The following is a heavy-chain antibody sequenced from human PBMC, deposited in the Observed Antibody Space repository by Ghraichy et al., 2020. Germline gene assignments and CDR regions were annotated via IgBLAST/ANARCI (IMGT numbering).Heavy chain of an antibody. J-gene: IGHJ3*02. CDR3: ARVLRSTVNAFDI. Sequence: SETLSLTCTVSGGSISSYYWSWIRQPPGKGLEWIGYIYYSGSTNYNPSLKSRVTISVDTSKNQFSLKLSSVTAADTAVYYCARVLRSTVNAFDIWGKATMVTVSS. CDR2: IYYSGST. D-gene: IGHD4-17*01. CDR1: GGSISSYY. V-gene: IGHV4-59*01.